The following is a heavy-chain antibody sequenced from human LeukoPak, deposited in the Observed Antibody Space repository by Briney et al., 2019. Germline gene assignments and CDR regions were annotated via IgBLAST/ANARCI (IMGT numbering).Heavy chain of an antibody. CDR2: IIPIFGTA. D-gene: IGHD6-6*01. CDR3: ARGVIAARPYYFDF. CDR1: GYTFTGYY. V-gene: IGHV1-69*05. Sequence: GASVKVSCKASGYTFTGYYMHWVRQAPGQGLEWMGGIIPIFGTAHYAQNFQGRVTITTDESTSTAYMELSSLRSEDTAVYYCARGVIAARPYYFDFWGQGTLVTVSS. J-gene: IGHJ4*02.